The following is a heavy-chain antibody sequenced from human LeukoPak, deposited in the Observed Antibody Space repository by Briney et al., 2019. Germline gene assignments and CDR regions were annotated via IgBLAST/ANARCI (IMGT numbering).Heavy chain of an antibody. J-gene: IGHJ4*02. V-gene: IGHV4-38-2*02. Sequence: SETLSLTCTVSGGSISSYYWGWIRQPPGKGLEWTGSIDHSGSTYYNPSLKSRITISVDTSKNQFSLKLSSVTAADTAVYYCARDSALAQXVMFDYXXXGTLVTV. CDR1: GGSISSYY. CDR3: ARDSALAQXVMFDY. CDR2: IDHSGST. D-gene: IGHD2-21*01.